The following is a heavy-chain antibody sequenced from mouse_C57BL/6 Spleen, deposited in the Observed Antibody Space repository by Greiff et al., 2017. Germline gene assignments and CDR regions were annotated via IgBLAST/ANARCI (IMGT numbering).Heavy chain of an antibody. CDR3: ARGDYGSSYGFAY. Sequence: VQLQQSGAELVKPGASVKLSCKASGYTFPSYWMQWVKQRPGQGLEWIGEIDPSDSYTNYNQKFKGKATLTVDTSSSTAYMQLSSLTSEDSAVYYCARGDYGSSYGFAYWGQGTLVTVSA. CDR2: IDPSDSYT. J-gene: IGHJ3*01. V-gene: IGHV1-50*01. CDR1: GYTFPSYW. D-gene: IGHD1-1*01.